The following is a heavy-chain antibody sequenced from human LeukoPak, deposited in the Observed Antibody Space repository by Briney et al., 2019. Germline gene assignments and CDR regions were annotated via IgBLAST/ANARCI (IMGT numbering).Heavy chain of an antibody. J-gene: IGHJ4*02. D-gene: IGHD5-18*01. CDR1: GFTFSNYW. Sequence: GGSLRLSCAASGFTFSNYWMHWVRQAPGKGLEWVSVIYSGGSTYYADSVKGRFTISRDNSKNTLYLQMNSLRAEDTAVYYCARDPGTAMDYWGQGTLVTVSS. V-gene: IGHV3-53*01. CDR2: IYSGGST. CDR3: ARDPGTAMDY.